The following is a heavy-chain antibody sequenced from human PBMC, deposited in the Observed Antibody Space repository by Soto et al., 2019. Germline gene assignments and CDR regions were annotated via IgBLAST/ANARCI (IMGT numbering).Heavy chain of an antibody. D-gene: IGHD6-19*01. CDR1: GFTFSSYS. CDR2: ITTSSTSI. J-gene: IGHJ3*02. CDR3: GMLQWHASHI. V-gene: IGHV3-21*01. Sequence: EVQLVESGGGLVKPGGSLRLSCAASGFTFSSYSMNWVRQAPGKGLEWVSSITTSSTSIYYADSVKGRFTISRDNAKKSLLLQMNSLGVEDAAVYCWGMLQWHASHIWGQGTMVTVSS.